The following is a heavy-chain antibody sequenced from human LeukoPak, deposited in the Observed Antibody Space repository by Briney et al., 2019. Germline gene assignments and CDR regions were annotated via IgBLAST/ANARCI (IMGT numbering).Heavy chain of an antibody. D-gene: IGHD4-17*01. J-gene: IGHJ4*02. CDR2: IIPSFGTA. V-gene: IGHV1-69*13. CDR1: GGTFSSYA. CDR3: ARGTVPTDFDY. Sequence: AAVKVSCKAAGGTFSSYAIRWVRQAPGQGLEWMGGIIPSFGTANHAQKFQGRVTITADESTSTAYMELSSLRSEDTAVYYCARGTVPTDFDYWGQGTLVTVSS.